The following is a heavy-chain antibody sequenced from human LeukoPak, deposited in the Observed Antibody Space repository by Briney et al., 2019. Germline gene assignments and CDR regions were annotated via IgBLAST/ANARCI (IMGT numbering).Heavy chain of an antibody. CDR3: EREGAYGGWFDP. Sequence: SETLSLTCTVSGGSIRSYYWSWIRQPPGKGLEWIGYIYYRGSTNYNPSLKSRVTISVDTSKNQFSLKLSSVSAADTAVYYCEREGAYGGWFDPWGQGTLVTVSS. CDR2: IYYRGST. CDR1: GGSIRSYY. J-gene: IGHJ5*02. D-gene: IGHD3-10*01. V-gene: IGHV4-59*12.